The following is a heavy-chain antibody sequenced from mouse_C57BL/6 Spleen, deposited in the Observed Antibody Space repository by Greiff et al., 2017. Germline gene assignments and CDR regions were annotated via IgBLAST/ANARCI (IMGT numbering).Heavy chain of an antibody. J-gene: IGHJ4*01. Sequence: QVQLKQSGPELVKPGASVKISCKASGYAFSSSWMNWVKQRPGKGLEWIGRIYPGDGDTNYNGKFKGKATLTADKSSSTAYMQLISLTSEESAVYFCARSVSSGYEAMDYWGQGTSVTVSS. CDR3: ARSVSSGYEAMDY. D-gene: IGHD3-2*02. CDR2: IYPGDGDT. V-gene: IGHV1-82*01. CDR1: GYAFSSSW.